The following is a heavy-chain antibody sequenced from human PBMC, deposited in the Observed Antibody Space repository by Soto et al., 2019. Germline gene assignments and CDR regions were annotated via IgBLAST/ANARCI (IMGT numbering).Heavy chain of an antibody. CDR3: AKDRXGSYCAGDCGGYYGMDV. CDR2: ISGSGGST. CDR1: GFTFSSYA. D-gene: IGHD2-21*02. J-gene: IGHJ6*02. Sequence: PGGSLRLSCAASGFTFSSYALSWVRQAPGKGLEWVSTISGSGGSTSYTDSVKGRFTISRDNSKNTLYLQMNSLRAVDTAAYFCAKDRXGSYCAGDCGGYYGMDVWGQGTTVTVSS. V-gene: IGHV3-23*01.